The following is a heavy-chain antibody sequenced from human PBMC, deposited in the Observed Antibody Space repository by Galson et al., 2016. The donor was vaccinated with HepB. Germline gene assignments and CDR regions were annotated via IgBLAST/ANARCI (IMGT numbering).Heavy chain of an antibody. CDR1: GGSISSDSW. CDR3: ARRPPRCSRTSCSFDF. J-gene: IGHJ4*02. V-gene: IGHV4-4*02. D-gene: IGHD2-2*01. CDR2: IYHSGST. Sequence: SETLSLTCAVSGGSISSDSWWGWVRQPPGKGLEWIGEIYHSGSTNYKPSLRSRVTMSLDRSKNQFSLKLTSVTAADTAVYDCARRPPRCSRTSCSFDFWGQGTLVTVSS.